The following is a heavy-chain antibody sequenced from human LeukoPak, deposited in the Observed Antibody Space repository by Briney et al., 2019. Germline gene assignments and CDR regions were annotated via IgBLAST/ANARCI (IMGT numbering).Heavy chain of an antibody. Sequence: SETLSLTCTVSGGSISSYYWSWIRQPPGKGLEWIGYIYYSGSTNYNPSLKSRVTISVDTSKNQFPLKLSSVTAADTAVYYCARVMGVTAKYYFDYWGQGTLVTVSS. CDR1: GGSISSYY. V-gene: IGHV4-59*01. CDR2: IYYSGST. CDR3: ARVMGVTAKYYFDY. J-gene: IGHJ4*02. D-gene: IGHD2-21*02.